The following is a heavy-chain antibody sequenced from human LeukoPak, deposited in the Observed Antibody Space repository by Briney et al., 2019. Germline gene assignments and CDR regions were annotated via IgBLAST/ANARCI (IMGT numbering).Heavy chain of an antibody. J-gene: IGHJ4*02. CDR3: ARGPSSGSYQGFDY. Sequence: SETLSLTCAVYGGSFSGYYWSWIRQPPGKGLEWIGEINHSGSTNYNPSLKSRVTISVDTSKNQFSLKLSSVTAADTAVYYCARGPSSGSYQGFDYWGQGTLVTVSS. CDR2: INHSGST. D-gene: IGHD6-19*01. V-gene: IGHV4-34*01. CDR1: GGSFSGYY.